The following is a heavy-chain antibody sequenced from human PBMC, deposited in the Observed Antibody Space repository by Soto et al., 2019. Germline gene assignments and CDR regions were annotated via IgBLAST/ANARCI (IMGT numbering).Heavy chain of an antibody. V-gene: IGHV1-3*01. CDR1: GYTFTSYA. D-gene: IGHD3-10*01. Sequence: QVQFVQSGAEVKKPGASVKVSCKASGYTFTSYAXXXXXXXXXXXXEWMGCINAGNGNTKYSQKFQGRVTITRDTXXXXAXXXXXXXXXXXTXVYYXXRXXXXPXGPGDYWGQGTLVTVSS. CDR3: XRXXXXPXGPGDY. J-gene: IGHJ4*02. CDR2: INAGNGNT.